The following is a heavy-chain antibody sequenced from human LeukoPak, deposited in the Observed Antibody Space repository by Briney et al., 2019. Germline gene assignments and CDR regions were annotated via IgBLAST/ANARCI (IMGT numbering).Heavy chain of an antibody. D-gene: IGHD6-13*01. Sequence: PGGSLRLSCAASGFTFSSYAMSWVRQAPGKGLEWVSVISGSGGTTYYRDSVKGRFTVSRDNSKNTVYLQMNSLGAEDTAVYYCAKGPASTWYKYYFDYWGQGTLVTVSS. J-gene: IGHJ4*02. CDR1: GFTFSSYA. CDR3: AKGPASTWYKYYFDY. V-gene: IGHV3-23*01. CDR2: ISGSGGTT.